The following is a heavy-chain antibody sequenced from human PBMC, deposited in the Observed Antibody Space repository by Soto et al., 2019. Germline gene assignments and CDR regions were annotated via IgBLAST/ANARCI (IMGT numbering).Heavy chain of an antibody. D-gene: IGHD6-19*01. CDR3: AKDIGLVLSFYFDY. J-gene: IGHJ4*02. CDR1: GFTFDDYA. V-gene: IGHV3-9*01. Sequence: EVQLVESGGGLVQPGRSLRLSCAASGFTFDDYAMHWVRQAPGKGLEWVSGISWNSGSICYADSVKGRFTISRDNAKNSLYLQMNSLRAEDTALYDCAKDIGLVLSFYFDYWGQGTLVTVSS. CDR2: ISWNSGSI.